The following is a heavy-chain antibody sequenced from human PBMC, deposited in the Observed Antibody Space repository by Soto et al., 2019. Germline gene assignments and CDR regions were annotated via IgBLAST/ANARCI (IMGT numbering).Heavy chain of an antibody. CDR3: AGYDFGRNTRAFDP. V-gene: IGHV4-4*07. J-gene: IGHJ5*02. CDR2: VYSTGTI. Sequence: PSETLSLTCTVSGDFISYYSWAWIRPSAGRGLEWIGRVYSTGTIFYNPSLTSRATMSVDTSQNQFSLKLTSVKAADTSVYFCAGYDFGRNTRAFDPWCEGALVTVSS. CDR1: GDFISYYS. D-gene: IGHD4-17*01.